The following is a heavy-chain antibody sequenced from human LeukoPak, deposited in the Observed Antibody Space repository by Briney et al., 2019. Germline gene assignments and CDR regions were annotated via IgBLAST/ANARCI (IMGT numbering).Heavy chain of an antibody. J-gene: IGHJ4*02. D-gene: IGHD5-18*01. CDR2: INPSGGST. V-gene: IGHV1-46*01. CDR1: GYTFTSYY. CDR3: ARDGVVDTAMQPLDY. Sequence: ASVKVSCKASGYTFTSYYMHWVRQAPGQGLEWMGIINPSGGSTSYAQKFQGRVTMTRDTSTSTVYMELSSLRSEDTAVYYCARDGVVDTAMQPLDYWGQGTLVTVSS.